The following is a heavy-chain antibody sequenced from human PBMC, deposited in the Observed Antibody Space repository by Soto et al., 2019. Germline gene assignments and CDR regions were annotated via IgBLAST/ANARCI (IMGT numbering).Heavy chain of an antibody. Sequence: ETLSLTCTVSGCSVTNSSYYWGWIRQSPGKGLEWIGSVYYRGRSYSKSSVKSRVTISVDTSKNQFSLNLNSVTASDTAVYFCVSQRTTVINQAYFDYWGPGALVNVSS. J-gene: IGHJ4*02. V-gene: IGHV4-39*01. CDR3: VSQRTTVINQAYFDY. CDR1: GCSVTNSSYY. CDR2: VYYRGRS. D-gene: IGHD4-4*01.